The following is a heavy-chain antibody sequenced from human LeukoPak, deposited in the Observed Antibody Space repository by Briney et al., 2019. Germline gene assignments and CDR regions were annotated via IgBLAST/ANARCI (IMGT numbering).Heavy chain of an antibody. CDR2: IYYSGST. Sequence: PSETLSLTCTVSGGSISSYYWNWIRQPPGKGLEWIGYIYYSGSTNYNPSLKSRVTISVDTSKNQFSLKLSSVTAADTAVYYCARERYCSSTSCPFDYWGQGTLVTVSS. D-gene: IGHD2-2*01. J-gene: IGHJ4*02. CDR1: GGSISSYY. CDR3: ARERYCSSTSCPFDY. V-gene: IGHV4-59*01.